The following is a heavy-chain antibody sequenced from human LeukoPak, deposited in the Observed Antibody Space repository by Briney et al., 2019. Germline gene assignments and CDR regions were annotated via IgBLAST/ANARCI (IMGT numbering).Heavy chain of an antibody. Sequence: GASVKVSCKASGYTFTSYYMHWVRQAPGQGLEWMGIINPSGGSTSYAQKFQGRVTMTRDMSTSTVYMELSSLRSEDMAVYYCARDRAACPAGYYYYYYMDVWGKGTTVTVSS. D-gene: IGHD6-6*01. J-gene: IGHJ6*03. V-gene: IGHV1-46*01. CDR1: GYTFTSYY. CDR2: INPSGGST. CDR3: ARDRAACPAGYYYYYYMDV.